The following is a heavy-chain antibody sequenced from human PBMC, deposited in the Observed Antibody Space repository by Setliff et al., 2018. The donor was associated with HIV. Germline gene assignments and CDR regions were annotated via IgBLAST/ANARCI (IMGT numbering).Heavy chain of an antibody. CDR3: ARAPRLTMIRGVFDY. CDR2: IIPFTGTT. J-gene: IGHJ4*02. D-gene: IGHD3-10*01. CDR1: GGTFNTYT. V-gene: IGHV1-69*16. Sequence: SVKVSCKASGGTFNTYTITWVRQAPGQGLEWMGGIIPFTGTTNYAQKFQGRVTITTDESRSIVYMEVSSLRSEDTAVYYCARAPRLTMIRGVFDYWGQGTLVTVAS.